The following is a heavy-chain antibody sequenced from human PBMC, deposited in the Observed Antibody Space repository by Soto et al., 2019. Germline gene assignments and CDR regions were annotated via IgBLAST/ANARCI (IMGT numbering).Heavy chain of an antibody. CDR2: IYYTGST. V-gene: IGHV4-59*01. J-gene: IGHJ6*03. CDR1: GGSISSYY. D-gene: IGHD4-17*01. Sequence: SETLSLTCIVSGGSISSYYWSWIRQPPGKGLEWIGYIYYTGSTNYNPSLKSRVTISVDTSKNQFSLKLSSVTAADTAVYYCASGDYYYYYYMDVWGKGTTVTVSS. CDR3: ASGDYYYYYYMDV.